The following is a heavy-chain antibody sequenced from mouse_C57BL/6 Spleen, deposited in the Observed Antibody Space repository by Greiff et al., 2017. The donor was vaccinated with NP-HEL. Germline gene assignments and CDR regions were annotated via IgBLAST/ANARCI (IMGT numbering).Heavy chain of an antibody. CDR3: ARVGDYGYDGAWFAY. J-gene: IGHJ3*01. Sequence: EVKLMESGGGLVKPGGSLKLSCAASGFTFSDYGMHWVRQAPEKGLEWVAYISSGSSTIYYADTVKGRFTISRDNAKNTLFLQMTSLRSEDTAMYYCARVGDYGYDGAWFAYWGQGTLVTVSA. CDR2: ISSGSSTI. CDR1: GFTFSDYG. D-gene: IGHD2-2*01. V-gene: IGHV5-17*01.